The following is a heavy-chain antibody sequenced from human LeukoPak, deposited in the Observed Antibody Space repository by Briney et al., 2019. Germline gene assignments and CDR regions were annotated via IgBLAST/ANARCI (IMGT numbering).Heavy chain of an antibody. CDR1: GFTFSSYW. V-gene: IGHV3-74*01. J-gene: IGHJ4*02. Sequence: GGSLRLSCEASGFTFSSYWMHWVRQAPGQGPLRVSHINGDGSTTNYADSVKGRFTISRDNAKNTLYLQMNSLRAEDTAVYYCAEAASVRGVSYWGQGTLVTVSS. CDR3: AEAASVRGVSY. CDR2: INGDGSTT. D-gene: IGHD3-10*01.